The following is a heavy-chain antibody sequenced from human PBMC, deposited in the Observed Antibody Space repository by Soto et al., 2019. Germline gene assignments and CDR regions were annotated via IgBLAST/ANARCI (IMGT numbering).Heavy chain of an antibody. V-gene: IGHV1-18*01. CDR2: STPTRNT. J-gene: IGHJ4*02. Sequence: GASVKVSCKTAGYAFPRYVINWVRQAPGHGLEWMGFSTPTRNTNYAQNFQGRVVLTTDTSTSTAYMEVTSLRSDDTAVYYCSRSGEHPLDYWGQGTPVTVSS. D-gene: IGHD1-26*01. CDR1: GYAFPRYV. CDR3: SRSGEHPLDY.